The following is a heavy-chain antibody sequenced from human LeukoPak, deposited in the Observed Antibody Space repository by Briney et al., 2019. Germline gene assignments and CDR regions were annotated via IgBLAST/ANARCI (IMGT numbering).Heavy chain of an antibody. J-gene: IGHJ4*02. Sequence: PGGSLRLSCAASGFTFSSYAMSWVRQAPGKGLEWVSAISGSGGSTYYADSVKGRFTISRDNSKNTLYLQMNSLRAEDTAVYYCAKRLSDILTGYYLFDYWGQGTLVTVSS. D-gene: IGHD3-9*01. CDR3: AKRLSDILTGYYLFDY. CDR1: GFTFSSYA. V-gene: IGHV3-23*01. CDR2: ISGSGGST.